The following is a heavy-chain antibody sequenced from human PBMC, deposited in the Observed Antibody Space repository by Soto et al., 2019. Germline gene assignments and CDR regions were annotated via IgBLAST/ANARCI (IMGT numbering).Heavy chain of an antibody. D-gene: IGHD4-17*01. Sequence: QVQLVESGGGVVQPGRSLRLSCAASGFTFSSYGMHWVRQAPGKGLEWVAVIWYDGSNKYYADSVKGRFTISRDNSKNRLYLQRNSLRAEDTAVYYCARYRGVYGDTFDHWGQGTLVTVSS. J-gene: IGHJ4*02. CDR1: GFTFSSYG. V-gene: IGHV3-33*01. CDR3: ARYRGVYGDTFDH. CDR2: IWYDGSNK.